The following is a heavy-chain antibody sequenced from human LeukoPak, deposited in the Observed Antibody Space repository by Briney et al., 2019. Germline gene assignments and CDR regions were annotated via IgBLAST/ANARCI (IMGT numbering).Heavy chain of an antibody. CDR1: GGSISSYY. CDR3: ARGDNIVGATLFDY. D-gene: IGHD1-26*01. CDR2: IYYSGST. J-gene: IGHJ4*02. V-gene: IGHV4-59*01. Sequence: SETLSLTCTVSGGSISSYYWSWIRQPPGKGLEWIGYIYYSGSTNYNPSLKSRVTIPVDTSKNQFSLKLSSVTAADTAVYYCARGDNIVGATLFDYWGQGTLVTVSS.